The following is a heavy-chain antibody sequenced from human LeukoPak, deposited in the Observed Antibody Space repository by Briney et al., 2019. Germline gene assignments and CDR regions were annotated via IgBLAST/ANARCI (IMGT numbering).Heavy chain of an antibody. CDR3: ARRYDFWSGYKRYYYYAMDV. J-gene: IGHJ6*02. V-gene: IGHV4-31*03. CDR1: GGSISNGGYY. CDR2: NYYSGST. Sequence: SETLSLTCTVSGGSISNGGYYWSWIRQHPGKGLEWIGYNYYSGSTYYNPSLKSRVTISVDSSKNQFSLELSSVTAADTAVYYCARRYDFWSGYKRYYYYAMDVWGQGTTVTVSS. D-gene: IGHD3-3*01.